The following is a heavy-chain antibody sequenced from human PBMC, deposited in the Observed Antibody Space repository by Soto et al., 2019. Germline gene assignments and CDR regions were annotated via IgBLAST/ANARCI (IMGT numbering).Heavy chain of an antibody. J-gene: IGHJ5*02. CDR1: GYTFTENQ. CDR2: IDPKSGDT. V-gene: IGHV1-2*02. Sequence: QVQLMQSGPEVKKTGASVKVSCKASGYTFTENQIHWLRRAPGQRLEWMGRIDPKSGDTTFSQTLQGKVTMAKGTSRYTVYKGLTRLAPEDTGIYFWAPRQLRYYIRWSFHPLGQGTLVTVSS. D-gene: IGHD3-10*01. CDR3: APRQLRYYIRWSFHP.